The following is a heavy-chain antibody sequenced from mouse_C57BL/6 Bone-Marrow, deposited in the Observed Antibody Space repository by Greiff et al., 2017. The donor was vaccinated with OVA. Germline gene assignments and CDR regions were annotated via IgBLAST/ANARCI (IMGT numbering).Heavy chain of an antibody. J-gene: IGHJ4*01. V-gene: IGHV1-42*01. CDR2: INPSTGGT. D-gene: IGHD1-1*01. CDR3: ARSYHYYGSGEGEMDD. Sequence: VQLQQSGPELVKPGASVKISCKASGYSFTGYYMNWVKQSPEKSLEWIGEINPSTGGTTYNQKFKAKATLTVDKSSSTAYMQLKSLTSEDSAVYYCARSYHYYGSGEGEMDDWGQGTSVTVSS. CDR1: GYSFTGYY.